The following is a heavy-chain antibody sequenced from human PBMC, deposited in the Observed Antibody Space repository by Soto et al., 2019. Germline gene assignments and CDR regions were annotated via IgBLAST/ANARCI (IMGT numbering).Heavy chain of an antibody. J-gene: IGHJ4*02. Sequence: QAHLVESGGGVAQRGGSLRLSCEASGFSFSSYAMHWVRQAPGKGLEWVAVISDAGGEVHYADSVKDRFTISRDNAKVTLFLQMDGLRGDDTAVFYCARGRRVGLAATLDSWGQGTLVTVSS. D-gene: IGHD2-15*01. CDR2: ISDAGGEV. CDR1: GFSFSSYA. V-gene: IGHV3-33*05. CDR3: ARGRRVGLAATLDS.